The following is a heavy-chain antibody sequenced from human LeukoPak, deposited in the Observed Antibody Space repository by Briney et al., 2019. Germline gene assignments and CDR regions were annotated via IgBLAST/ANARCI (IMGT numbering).Heavy chain of an antibody. D-gene: IGHD3-16*01. CDR3: ARGNDYPWGGAFDI. CDR2: ITSAGTTI. V-gene: IGHV3-48*03. CDR1: GFIFLSTG. Sequence: GGSLRLSCAAFGFIFLSTGMNWGSLAPGKGLEWLLYITSAGTTIDYAVFVKGRLSISRDNAMNSLYLQMNFLRAEDTAVYYCARGNDYPWGGAFDIWGQGTRVTVSA. J-gene: IGHJ3*02.